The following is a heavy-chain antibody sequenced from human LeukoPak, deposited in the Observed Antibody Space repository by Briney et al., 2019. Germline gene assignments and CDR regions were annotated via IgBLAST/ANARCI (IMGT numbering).Heavy chain of an antibody. V-gene: IGHV5-51*01. D-gene: IGHD2-2*02. J-gene: IGHJ4*02. CDR3: AIGGDSTTSCYRCFDY. CDR1: GYRFTNYW. Sequence: GEPLKISCKGSGYRFTNYWIGWVRQMPGKGLEWMGLIYPDDSDTRYSPSFQGQVTISADKSISTAYLHWSSLKASDTAMYYCAIGGDSTTSCYRCFDYWGQGTLVTVSS. CDR2: IYPDDSDT.